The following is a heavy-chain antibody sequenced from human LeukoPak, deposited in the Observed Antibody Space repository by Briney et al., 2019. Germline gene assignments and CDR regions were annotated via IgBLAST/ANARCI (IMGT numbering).Heavy chain of an antibody. CDR1: GGSFSGYY. Sequence: PSETLPLTCAVYGGSFSGYYWSWIRQPPGKGLEWIGEINHSGSTNYNPSLKSRVTISVDTSKNQFSLKLSSVTAADTAVYYCARSPRYSYGTRHFDYWGQGTLVTVSS. D-gene: IGHD5-18*01. CDR3: ARSPRYSYGTRHFDY. J-gene: IGHJ4*02. CDR2: INHSGST. V-gene: IGHV4-34*01.